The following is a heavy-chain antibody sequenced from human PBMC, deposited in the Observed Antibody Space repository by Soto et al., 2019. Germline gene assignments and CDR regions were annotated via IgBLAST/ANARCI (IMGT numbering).Heavy chain of an antibody. Sequence: HPGGSLRLSCTASGFTFSNYWMDWVRQAPGKGLEWVANINQDGSEEHYVDSVKGRFTISRDNAKNSLYLQMSSLTAEDSALYYCSRSLDSWGQGTLVTVSS. CDR1: GFTFSNYW. CDR2: INQDGSEE. J-gene: IGHJ4*02. CDR3: SRSLDS. V-gene: IGHV3-7*01.